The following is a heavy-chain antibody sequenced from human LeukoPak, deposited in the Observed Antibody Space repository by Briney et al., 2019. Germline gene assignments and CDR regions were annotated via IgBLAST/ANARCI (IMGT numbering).Heavy chain of an antibody. J-gene: IGHJ4*02. CDR1: GFTSRSYA. Sequence: GRSLRLSCSASGFTSRSYAMPCVRRAPGKGREYVSAISSTGGSTYYAELVKGRFTTSRDNSKNTLYPQMSSLRAEDTAVYYCVKGGHYGDYSRFDYWGQGTLVTVSS. V-gene: IGHV3-64D*09. CDR3: VKGGHYGDYSRFDY. D-gene: IGHD4-17*01. CDR2: ISSTGGST.